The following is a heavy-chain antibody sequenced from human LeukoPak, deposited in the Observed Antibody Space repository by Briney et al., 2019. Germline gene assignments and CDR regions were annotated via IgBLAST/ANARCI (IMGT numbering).Heavy chain of an antibody. CDR3: ARDKLYYDSSGYHT. J-gene: IGHJ3*02. CDR2: IIPILGIA. D-gene: IGHD3-22*01. Sequence: SVKVSCKASGGTFGSYAISWVRQAPGQGLEWMGRIIPILGIANYAQKFQGRVTITADKSTSTAYMELSSLRSEDTAVYYCARDKLYYDSSGYHTWGQGTMVTVSS. V-gene: IGHV1-69*04. CDR1: GGTFGSYA.